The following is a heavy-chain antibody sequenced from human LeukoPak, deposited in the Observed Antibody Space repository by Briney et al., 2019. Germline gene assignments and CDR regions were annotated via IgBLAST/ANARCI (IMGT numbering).Heavy chain of an antibody. V-gene: IGHV3-7*01. Sequence: GGSLRLSCTASGFTFSSYWMSWVRQTPGKGLEWVANIKQDGSDKYYVDSVKGRFTISRDNAKNSLYLQMNSLRAEDTAVYYCTRGSYGDYEYWGQGTLVTVSS. CDR2: IKQDGSDK. J-gene: IGHJ4*02. CDR1: GFTFSSYW. CDR3: TRGSYGDYEY. D-gene: IGHD4-17*01.